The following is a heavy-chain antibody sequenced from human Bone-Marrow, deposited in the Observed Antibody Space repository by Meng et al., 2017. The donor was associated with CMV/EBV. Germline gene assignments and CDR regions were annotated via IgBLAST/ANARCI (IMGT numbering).Heavy chain of an antibody. Sequence: GESLKISCAASGFTFSSYAMSWVRQTPGKGLEWVAFVRHDGTNKFYAASVKGRFTISRDNSKSTVYLQMNSLRPEDSALYYCAKDLLLFGGPNAYFDQWGQGTLVTVSS. V-gene: IGHV3-30*02. CDR1: GFTFSSYA. J-gene: IGHJ4*02. CDR3: AKDLLLFGGPNAYFDQ. D-gene: IGHD3-16*01. CDR2: VRHDGTNK.